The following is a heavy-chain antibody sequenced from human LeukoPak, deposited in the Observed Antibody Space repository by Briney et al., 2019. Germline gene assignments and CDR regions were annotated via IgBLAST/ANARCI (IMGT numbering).Heavy chain of an antibody. CDR2: ISYDGSNK. J-gene: IGHJ4*02. CDR1: GFTFSSYT. V-gene: IGHV3-30*04. CDR3: ARSWEVLQNFDY. Sequence: GGSLSLSCAASGFTFSSYTMHWVRPAPGKGLEWVAVISYDGSNKYYSDSVKGRFTISRDNSKNTLFLHMNSLSSEDTAVYYCARSWEVLQNFDYWGQGTLVTVSS. D-gene: IGHD1-26*01.